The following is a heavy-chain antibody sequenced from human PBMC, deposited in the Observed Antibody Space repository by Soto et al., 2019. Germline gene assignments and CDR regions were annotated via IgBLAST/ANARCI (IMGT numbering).Heavy chain of an antibody. CDR1: GFSISSGGYY. CDR3: ANYFTICGVTPRDYYYGMDG. Sequence: PSETLCLSCTVSGFSISSGGYYWWWIAQAPGQGLEWRMYTYYSVRTYSNPSLSRLVTISVDTSKNQSTLKLSSVTAADTAAYYCANYFTICGVTPRDYYYGMDGWGQGTTVTVSS. CDR2: TYYSVRT. V-gene: IGHV4-30-4*01. D-gene: IGHD3-3*01. J-gene: IGHJ6*02.